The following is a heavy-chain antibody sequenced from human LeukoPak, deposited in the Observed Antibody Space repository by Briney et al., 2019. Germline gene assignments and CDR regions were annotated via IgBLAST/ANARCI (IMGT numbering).Heavy chain of an antibody. V-gene: IGHV1-69*06. J-gene: IGHJ5*02. Sequence: ASVKVSCKASGGTFSSYAISWVRQAPGQGLEWMGGIIPIFGTTNYAQKFQDRVTITADKSTSTAYMELSSLRSDDTAVYYCARSWNDDWFDPWGQGTLVTVSS. CDR3: ARSWNDDWFDP. D-gene: IGHD1-1*01. CDR2: IIPIFGTT. CDR1: GGTFSSYA.